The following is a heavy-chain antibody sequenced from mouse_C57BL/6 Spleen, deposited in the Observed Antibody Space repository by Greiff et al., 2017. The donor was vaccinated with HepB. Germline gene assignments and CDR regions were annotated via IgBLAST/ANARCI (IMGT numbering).Heavy chain of an antibody. D-gene: IGHD1-1*01. V-gene: IGHV1-69*01. Sequence: QVQLQQPGAELVMPGASVKLSCKASGYTFTSYWMHWVKQRPGQGLEWIGEIDPSDSYTNYNQKFKGKSTLTVDKSSSTAYMQLSSLTSEDSAVYDYAMITAVLATVAYWGQGTLVTVSA. CDR2: IDPSDSYT. J-gene: IGHJ3*01. CDR1: GYTFTSYW. CDR3: AMITAVLATVAY.